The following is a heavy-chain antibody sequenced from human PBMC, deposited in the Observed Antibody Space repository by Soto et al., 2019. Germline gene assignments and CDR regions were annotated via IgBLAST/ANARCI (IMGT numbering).Heavy chain of an antibody. V-gene: IGHV3-23*01. Sequence: GGSLRLSCRASGFTFKNYAMTWVRKCPGKGLQWVSLMTGGGTTDYADSAKGRFIISRDNSKNTLSLQMHNLRADDTDLYYCAKLKGGLGRFYGLDAWGQGTMVTVSS. J-gene: IGHJ6*02. D-gene: IGHD3-3*01. CDR2: MTGGGTT. CDR1: GFTFKNYA. CDR3: AKLKGGLGRFYGLDA.